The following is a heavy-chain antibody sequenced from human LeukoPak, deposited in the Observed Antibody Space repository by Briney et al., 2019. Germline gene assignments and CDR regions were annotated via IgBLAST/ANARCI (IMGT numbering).Heavy chain of an antibody. J-gene: IGHJ3*02. D-gene: IGHD3-22*01. Sequence: ASVKVSCKASGYTFTSYYMHWVRQAPGQGLEWMGIINPSGGSTSYAQKFQGRVTMTRDTSTSTVYMELSSLRSEDTAVYYCARHVPHYYDSTGYTDAFDIWGQGTIVTVSS. CDR2: INPSGGST. V-gene: IGHV1-46*01. CDR1: GYTFTSYY. CDR3: ARHVPHYYDSTGYTDAFDI.